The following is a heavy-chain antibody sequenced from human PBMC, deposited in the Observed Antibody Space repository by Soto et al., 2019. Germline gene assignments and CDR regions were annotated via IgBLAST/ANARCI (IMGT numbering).Heavy chain of an antibody. D-gene: IGHD3-3*01. V-gene: IGHV1-8*01. CDR1: GYTFTSYD. CDR3: AGGGTIFGAVSDAFDI. J-gene: IGHJ3*02. Sequence: ASVKVSCKASGYTFTSYDINWVRQATGQGLEWMGWMNPNSGNTGYAQKFQGRVTMTRNTSISTAYMELSSLRSEETAVYYCAGGGTIFGAVSDAFDIWGQGTMVTVSS. CDR2: MNPNSGNT.